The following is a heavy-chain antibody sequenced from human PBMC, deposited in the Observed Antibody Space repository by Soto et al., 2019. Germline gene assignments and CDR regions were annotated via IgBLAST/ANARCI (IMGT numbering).Heavy chain of an antibody. CDR3: AGQIGYCSSTSCYTYYYYGMDV. Sequence: AAVKGSGKASGDTFTSYYMHWVRQATGQGLEWMGIINPSGGSTSYAQKFQGRVTMTRDTSTSTVYMELSSLRSEDTAVYYCAGQIGYCSSTSCYTYYYYGMDVWGQGTTVTVSS. D-gene: IGHD2-2*02. J-gene: IGHJ6*02. CDR1: GDTFTSYY. CDR2: INPSGGST. V-gene: IGHV1-46*01.